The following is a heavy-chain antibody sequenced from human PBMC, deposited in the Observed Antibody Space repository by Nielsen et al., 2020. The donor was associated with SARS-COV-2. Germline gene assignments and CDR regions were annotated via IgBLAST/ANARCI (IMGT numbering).Heavy chain of an antibody. CDR3: ARKAFHCSGGSCYESAYYYYGMDV. V-gene: IGHV1-69*13. D-gene: IGHD2-15*01. Sequence: SVKVSCKASGGTFSSYAISWVRQAPGQGLEWMGGIIPIFGTANYAQKFQGRVTITADESTSTAYMELSSLRSEDTAVYYCARKAFHCSGGSCYESAYYYYGMDVWGQGTTVTVSS. J-gene: IGHJ6*02. CDR2: IIPIFGTA. CDR1: GGTFSSYA.